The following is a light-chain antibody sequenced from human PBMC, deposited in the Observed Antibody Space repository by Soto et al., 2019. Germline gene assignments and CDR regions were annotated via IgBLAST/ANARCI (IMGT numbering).Light chain of an antibody. V-gene: IGLV2-14*01. Sequence: QSALTQPASVSGSPGQSITISCTGTSSDVGGYKYVSWYQQHPGKAPKLMIYDVSNRPSGVPNRFSGSKSGNTASLTISGLQAEDEADYYCSSYTSSSTYVCGTGTKVTVL. CDR3: SSYTSSSTYV. CDR1: SSDVGGYKY. CDR2: DVS. J-gene: IGLJ1*01.